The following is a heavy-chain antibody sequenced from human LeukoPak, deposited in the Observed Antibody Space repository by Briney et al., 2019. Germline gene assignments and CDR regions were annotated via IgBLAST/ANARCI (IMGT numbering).Heavy chain of an antibody. J-gene: IGHJ4*02. V-gene: IGHV3-30*03. CDR1: GFTFSSYV. D-gene: IGHD1-1*01. CDR2: ISFDVSKK. Sequence: GGSLRLSCAGSGFTFSSYVLHWVRQAPGKGLEWVAVISFDVSKKYYADSVKGRFTISRDDSKSTLYLQMNSLRPEDTSIYYCARDQGTGDLNYWGQGTLVTVSS. CDR3: ARDQGTGDLNY.